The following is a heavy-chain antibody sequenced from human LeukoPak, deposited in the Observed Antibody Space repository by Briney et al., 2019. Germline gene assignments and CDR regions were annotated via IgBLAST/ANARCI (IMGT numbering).Heavy chain of an antibody. CDR3: ARERIAAAGLSWVLDP. D-gene: IGHD6-13*01. CDR1: GFTFSSYW. CDR2: IKQDGSEK. J-gene: IGHJ5*02. V-gene: IGHV3-7*01. Sequence: GGSLRLSCAASGFTFSSYWMSWVRQAPGKGLEWVANIKQDGSEKYYVDSVKGRFTISRDNAKNSLYLQMNSLRAEDTAVYYCARERIAAAGLSWVLDPWGQGTLVTVSS.